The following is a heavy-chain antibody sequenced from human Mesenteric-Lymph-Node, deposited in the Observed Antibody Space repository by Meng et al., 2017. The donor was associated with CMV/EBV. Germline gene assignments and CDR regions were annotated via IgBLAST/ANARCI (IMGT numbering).Heavy chain of an antibody. D-gene: IGHD2/OR15-2a*01. CDR2: INTNRGGS. V-gene: IGHV1-2*06. CDR3: ARDNVNPAGFDP. J-gene: IGHJ5*02. Sequence: QVQLVQSRAGVGKPAASVMVPCKASGYPFTDFYIHWVRQAPGQGLEWMGRINTNRGGSNYAQNFQRRVTMTRDTSISTAYMELGRLTSDDTAVYYWARDNVNPAGFDPWGQGTLVTVSS. CDR1: GYPFTDFY.